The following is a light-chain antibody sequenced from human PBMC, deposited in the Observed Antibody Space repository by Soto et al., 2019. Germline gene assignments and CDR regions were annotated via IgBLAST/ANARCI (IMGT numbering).Light chain of an antibody. CDR3: SSFTSKSTLI. V-gene: IGLV2-14*03. CDR2: EVR. Sequence: QSALTQPASVSGSPGQSITISCAGTMRDIGAYNLVSWYQQHPGKAPQLIIYEVRNRPSGISFRFSGSKSGNTASLTISGLQAEDEADYYCSSFTSKSTLIFGVGTKVTVL. J-gene: IGLJ2*01. CDR1: MRDIGAYNL.